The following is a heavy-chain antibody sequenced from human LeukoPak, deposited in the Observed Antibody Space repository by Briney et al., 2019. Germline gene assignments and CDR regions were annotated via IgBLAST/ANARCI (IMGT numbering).Heavy chain of an antibody. D-gene: IGHD2-2*01. J-gene: IGHJ3*02. CDR1: AFTFSSYA. CDR3: AKDHSGINCYGLCDHAFDI. V-gene: IGHV3-23*01. CDR2: FTGRGGSK. Sequence: PGGSLRLSCAASAFTFSSYAMSWVRQAQRKGLEWVSEFTGRGGSKYYEDSVKGLFTNSRDNPKNTLYLQMNSLRAEDTAIYYCAKDHSGINCYGLCDHAFDIWGQGTMVTVSS.